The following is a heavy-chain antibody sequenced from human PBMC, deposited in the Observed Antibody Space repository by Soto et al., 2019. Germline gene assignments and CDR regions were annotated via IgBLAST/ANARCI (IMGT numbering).Heavy chain of an antibody. V-gene: IGHV5-51*01. D-gene: IGHD2-2*01. CDR1: GYSFTRYW. CDR3: ARPRVPAAIDAFDM. CDR2: IYPGDSDT. Sequence: GESLKISREASGYSFTRYWIGWVRQMPGKGLEWMGIIYPGDSDTRYSPSFQGQVTISADKSISTAYLQWSSLKASDTAIYYCARPRVPAAIDAFDMWGQGTMVTVSS. J-gene: IGHJ3*02.